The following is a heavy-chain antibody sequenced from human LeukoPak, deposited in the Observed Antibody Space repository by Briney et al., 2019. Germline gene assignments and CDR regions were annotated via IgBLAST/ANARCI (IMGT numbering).Heavy chain of an antibody. J-gene: IGHJ4*02. D-gene: IGHD6-19*01. CDR1: VGTFSSYA. CDR2: IIPILVIA. CDR3: ATRIGVAGFRSGAFDY. Sequence: VASVKVSCKASVGTFSSYAISWVRQAPGQGLEWMGRIIPILVIANYAQQFEGRVTITADKSSSTAYMELSSLRSEDTAVYYCATRIGVAGFRSGAFDYWGQGTLVTVSS. V-gene: IGHV1-69*04.